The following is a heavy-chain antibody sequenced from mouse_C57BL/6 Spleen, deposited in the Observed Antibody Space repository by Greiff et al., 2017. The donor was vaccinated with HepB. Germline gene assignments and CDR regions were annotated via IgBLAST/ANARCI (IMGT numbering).Heavy chain of an antibody. V-gene: IGHV1-64*01. J-gene: IGHJ1*03. D-gene: IGHD2-4*01. CDR1: GYTFTSYW. CDR2: IHPNSGST. Sequence: QVQLQQPGAELVKPGASVQLSCKASGYTFTSYWMHWVKQRPGQGLEWIGMIHPNSGSTNYNEKFKSKATLTVDKSSSTAYMQLSSLTSEDSAVYYCAREDYDYDVLHWYFDVWGTGTTVTVSS. CDR3: AREDYDYDVLHWYFDV.